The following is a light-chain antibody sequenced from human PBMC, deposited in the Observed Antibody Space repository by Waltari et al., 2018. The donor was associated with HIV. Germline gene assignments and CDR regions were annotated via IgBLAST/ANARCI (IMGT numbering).Light chain of an antibody. CDR2: WAS. V-gene: IGKV4-1*01. CDR3: QQYYSTPRT. CDR1: QKILFSSTNKNY. J-gene: IGKJ1*01. Sequence: SPDSLAVSLGERATMNCKSSQKILFSSTNKNYLSWYQQRPGQPPRLLIYWASSRESGVPERFTGSGSGTNFTLTISRLQADDVAVYFCQQYYSTPRTFGQGTKV.